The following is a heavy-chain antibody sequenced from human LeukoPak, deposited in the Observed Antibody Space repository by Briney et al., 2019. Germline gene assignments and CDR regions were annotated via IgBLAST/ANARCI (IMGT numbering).Heavy chain of an antibody. CDR2: IYYSGST. CDR3: ARSPPRRIAVAGTLP. J-gene: IGHJ5*02. V-gene: IGHV4-39*07. CDR1: GASISSTTYY. Sequence: SSETLSLTCTVSGASISSTTYYWGWIRQPPRKGLEWIASIYYSGSTYYNPSLKSRVTISVDTSKNQFSLKLSSVTAADTAVYYCARSPPRRIAVAGTLPWGQGTLVTVSS. D-gene: IGHD6-19*01.